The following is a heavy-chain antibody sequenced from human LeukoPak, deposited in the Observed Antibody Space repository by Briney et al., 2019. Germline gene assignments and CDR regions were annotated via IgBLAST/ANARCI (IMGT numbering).Heavy chain of an antibody. CDR3: AKKNGGGWPTIFFDY. V-gene: IGHV3-23*01. CDR1: GFSFSINA. J-gene: IGHJ4*02. Sequence: GGSLRLSCVASGFSFSINAMIWVRQAPGKGLEWVSGISGIGDTLFYSDPVKGRFTISRDNSKNTVYLQMNSLRVEDSAVYYCAKKNGGGWPTIFFDYWGQGILVTVSS. D-gene: IGHD6-19*01. CDR2: ISGIGDTL.